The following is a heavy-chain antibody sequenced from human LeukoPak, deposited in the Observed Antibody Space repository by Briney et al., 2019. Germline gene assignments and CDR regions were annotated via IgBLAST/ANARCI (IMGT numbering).Heavy chain of an antibody. CDR2: VSGGGGST. CDR1: GVTSCSYA. V-gene: IGHV3-23*01. J-gene: IGHJ6*03. Sequence: GGSLRLSSAASGVTSCSYAMSWVRAGPGEGRWWVSTVSGGGGSTGYADSVKAWFTIYRANSKNTLYLQMNRLRAEDPAVYYCAKDRGHCTNGVCQNYYYMDVWGKGTTVTVSS. D-gene: IGHD2-8*01. CDR3: AKDRGHCTNGVCQNYYYMDV.